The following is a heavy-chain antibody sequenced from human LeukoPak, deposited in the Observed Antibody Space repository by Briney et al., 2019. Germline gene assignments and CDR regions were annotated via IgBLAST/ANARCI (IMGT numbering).Heavy chain of an antibody. CDR2: INSDGSST. Sequence: GGSLRLSCAASGFTFSSYWMHWVRQAPGKGLVWVSRINSDGSSTSYADSVKGRFTISRDNAKNTLYLQMNSLRAEDTAVYYCARAIAARSWFDPWGQGTLVTVSS. V-gene: IGHV3-74*01. CDR1: GFTFSSYW. CDR3: ARAIAARSWFDP. D-gene: IGHD6-6*01. J-gene: IGHJ5*02.